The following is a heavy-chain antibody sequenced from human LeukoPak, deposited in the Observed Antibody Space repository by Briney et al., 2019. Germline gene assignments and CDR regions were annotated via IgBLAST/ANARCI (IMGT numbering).Heavy chain of an antibody. Sequence: GGSLRVSCAASGFTFSSYAMSWVRQAPGKGLEWVSSISSSSSYIYYADSVKGRFTISRDNAKNSLYLQMNSLRAEDTAVYYCAKSDIVVVPAAMFYWGQGTLVTVSS. J-gene: IGHJ4*02. CDR3: AKSDIVVVPAAMFY. CDR1: GFTFSSYA. V-gene: IGHV3-21*01. D-gene: IGHD2-2*01. CDR2: ISSSSSYI.